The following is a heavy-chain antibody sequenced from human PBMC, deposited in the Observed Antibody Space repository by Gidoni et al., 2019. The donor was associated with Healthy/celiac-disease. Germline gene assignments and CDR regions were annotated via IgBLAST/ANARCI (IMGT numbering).Heavy chain of an antibody. V-gene: IGHV3-74*01. CDR3: ASSRLAHFDY. Sequence: EVKLVESGGGLVQPGGSLRLSCAASGFTFSSYWMHWVRQAPGKGLVWVSRITSDGSRTSYADSVKGRFTISRDNAKNTLYLQMNSLRAEDTAVYYCASSRLAHFDYWGQGTLVTVSS. J-gene: IGHJ4*02. CDR1: GFTFSSYW. CDR2: ITSDGSRT. D-gene: IGHD3-3*02.